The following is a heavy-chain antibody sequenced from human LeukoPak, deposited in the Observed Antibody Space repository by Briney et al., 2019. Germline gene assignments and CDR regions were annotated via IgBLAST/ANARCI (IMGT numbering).Heavy chain of an antibody. CDR3: ARTYDSSGYYYAFDY. CDR1: DGSFSGYY. Sequence: SETLSLTCAVYDGSFSGYYWSWIRQPPGKGLEWIGEINHSGSTNYNPSLKSRVTISVDTSKNQFSLKLSSVTAADTAVYYCARTYDSSGYYYAFDYWGQGTLVTVSS. J-gene: IGHJ4*02. D-gene: IGHD3-22*01. V-gene: IGHV4-34*01. CDR2: INHSGST.